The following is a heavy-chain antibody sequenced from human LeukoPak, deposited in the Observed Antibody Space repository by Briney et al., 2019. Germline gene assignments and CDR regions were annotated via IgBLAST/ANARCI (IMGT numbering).Heavy chain of an antibody. CDR2: IHNTGST. J-gene: IGHJ3*01. CDR1: GGSISDHY. CDR3: AKDRRHRDGFDF. D-gene: IGHD6-25*01. Sequence: KPSETLSLTCTVSGGSISDHYWSWIRQPPGKGLDWIGYIHNTGSTNYNPSLKSRVTMSLDTSKNQFSLKLSSVTAADTAIYYCAKDRRHRDGFDFWGQGTMVTVSS. V-gene: IGHV4-59*11.